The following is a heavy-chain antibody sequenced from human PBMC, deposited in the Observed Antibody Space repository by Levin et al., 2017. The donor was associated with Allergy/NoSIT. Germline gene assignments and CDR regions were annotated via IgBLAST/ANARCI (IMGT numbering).Heavy chain of an antibody. Sequence: SGPTLVKPTETLTLTCTVSGFSLSNAEMGVSWIRQPPGKALEWLAHIFSNDEKSYRTSLKSSLTISKDTSKSQVVLTMTNMDPVDTATYYCAWIQVGRDYFDYWGQGTLVTVSS. V-gene: IGHV2-26*01. CDR1: GFSLSNAEMG. D-gene: IGHD1-26*01. CDR3: AWIQVGRDYFDY. CDR2: IFSNDEK. J-gene: IGHJ4*02.